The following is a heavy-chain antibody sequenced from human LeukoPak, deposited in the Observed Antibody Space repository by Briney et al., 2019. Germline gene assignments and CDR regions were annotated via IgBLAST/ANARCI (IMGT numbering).Heavy chain of an antibody. V-gene: IGHV4-39*01. CDR1: GGSISSSSYY. J-gene: IGHJ4*02. CDR3: ARHSGLDSSGYLYYFDY. CDR2: IYYSGST. D-gene: IGHD3-22*01. Sequence: SETLPLTCTVSGGSISSSSYYWGWIRQPPGKGLEWIGSIYYSGSTYYNPSLKSRVTISVDTSKNQFSLKLSSVTAADTAVYYCARHSGLDSSGYLYYFDYWGQGTLVTVSS.